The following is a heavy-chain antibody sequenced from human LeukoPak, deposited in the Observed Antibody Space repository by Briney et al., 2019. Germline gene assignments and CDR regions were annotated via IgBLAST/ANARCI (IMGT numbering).Heavy chain of an antibody. V-gene: IGHV3-7*03. J-gene: IGHJ4*02. Sequence: GGSLRLSCAASGFTFSSYWISWVRQAPGKGPEWVANINQDGSERYYVDSVRGRFTISRDNAKNSLYLQVNSLRTKDTAVYYCAISSTAGGGYWGQGTLVTVSS. CDR3: AISSTAGGGY. CDR1: GFTFSSYW. D-gene: IGHD3-10*01. CDR2: INQDGSER.